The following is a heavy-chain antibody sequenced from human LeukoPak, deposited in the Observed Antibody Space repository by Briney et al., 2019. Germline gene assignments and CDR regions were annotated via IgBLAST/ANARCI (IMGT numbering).Heavy chain of an antibody. CDR3: ARVARHDYTYYPGGNYFDY. CDR1: GGSISSGDYS. J-gene: IGHJ4*02. D-gene: IGHD4-11*01. Sequence: SETLSLTCAVSGGSISSGDYSWSWIRQPPGKGLEWIGNNSGSTYYNPSLKSRVNISVDTSKNQFSLKLTSVTAADTAVYYCARVARHDYTYYPGGNYFDYWGQGTLVTVSS. CDR2: NSGST. V-gene: IGHV4-30-4*07.